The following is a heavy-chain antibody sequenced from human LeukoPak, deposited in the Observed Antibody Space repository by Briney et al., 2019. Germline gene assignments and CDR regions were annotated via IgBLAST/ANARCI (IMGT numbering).Heavy chain of an antibody. Sequence: SETLSLTRTVSGGSISSYYWSWIRQPPGKGLEWIGYIYYSGSTNYNPSLKSRVTISVDTSKNQFSLKLSSVTAADTAVYYCAREMAGGGAFDYWGQGALVTVSS. J-gene: IGHJ4*02. CDR3: AREMAGGGAFDY. CDR1: GGSISSYY. D-gene: IGHD6-19*01. V-gene: IGHV4-59*12. CDR2: IYYSGST.